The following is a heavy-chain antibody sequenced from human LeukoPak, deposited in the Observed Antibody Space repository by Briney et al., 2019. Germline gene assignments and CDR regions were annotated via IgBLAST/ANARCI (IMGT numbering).Heavy chain of an antibody. CDR3: ARQLGYCSSTSCYADKVDY. J-gene: IGHJ4*02. V-gene: IGHV4-39*01. Sequence: GSLRLSCAASGFTFSDYYMSWIRQAPGKGLEWIGSIYYSGSTYYNPSLKSRVTISVDTSKNQFSLKLSSVTAADTAVYYCARQLGYCSSTSCYADKVDYWGQGTLVTVSS. D-gene: IGHD2-2*01. CDR1: GFTFSDYY. CDR2: IYYSGST.